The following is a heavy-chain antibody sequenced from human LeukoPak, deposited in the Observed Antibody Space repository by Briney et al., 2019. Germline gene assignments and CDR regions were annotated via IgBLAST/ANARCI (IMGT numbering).Heavy chain of an antibody. D-gene: IGHD4-17*01. J-gene: IGHJ4*02. V-gene: IGHV3-23*01. CDR2: VSGSGGST. Sequence: PGGSLRLSCAASGFTFSSYSMNWVRQAPGKGLEWVSAVSGSGGSTYYADSVKGRFTISRDNSKNTLYLQMNSLRAEDTAVYYCAMRSTVLNPLDYWGQGTLVTVSS. CDR3: AMRSTVLNPLDY. CDR1: GFTFSSYS.